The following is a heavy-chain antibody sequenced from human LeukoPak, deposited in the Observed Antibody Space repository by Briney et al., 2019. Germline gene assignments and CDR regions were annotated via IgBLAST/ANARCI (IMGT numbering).Heavy chain of an antibody. CDR1: GYTFTSYY. D-gene: IGHD3-3*01. CDR3: ARPRDFWSGYYTFSAFDI. Sequence: ASVKVSCKASGYTFTSYYMHWVRQAPGQGLEWVGIINPSGDPTTYAQKFQGRVTMTSDMSTSTVYMELSSLRSEDTAVYYCARPRDFWSGYYTFSAFDIWGQGTMVTVSS. CDR2: INPSGDPT. J-gene: IGHJ3*02. V-gene: IGHV1-46*01.